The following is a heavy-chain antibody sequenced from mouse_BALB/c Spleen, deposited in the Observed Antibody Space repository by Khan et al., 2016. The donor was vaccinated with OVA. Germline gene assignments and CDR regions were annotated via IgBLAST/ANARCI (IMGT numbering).Heavy chain of an antibody. CDR2: ISYSGST. Sequence: EVKLEESGPGLVKPSQSLSLTCTVTGYSITSGYGWNWIRQFPGNKLEWMGYISYSGSTNYNPSLKSRIFITRDTSKNQFFLQLDSVTNEDTATYYCARTARIKYWGQGTTLTVSS. D-gene: IGHD1-2*01. CDR3: ARTARIKY. V-gene: IGHV3-2*02. J-gene: IGHJ2*01. CDR1: GYSITSGYG.